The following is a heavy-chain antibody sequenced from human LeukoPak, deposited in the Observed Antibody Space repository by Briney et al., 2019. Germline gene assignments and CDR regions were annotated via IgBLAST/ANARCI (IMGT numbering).Heavy chain of an antibody. CDR1: GFSFINSW. J-gene: IGHJ4*02. Sequence: GESLKISCKTSGFSFINSWIARVRQVPGKGLEYVGIIYPGDSDTKYSPSFQGQVTISADKSISTAYLQWTSLKASDTTIYYCARGYCSDGSCYPGFDYWGQGTLVTVSS. V-gene: IGHV5-51*01. CDR2: IYPGDSDT. D-gene: IGHD2-15*01. CDR3: ARGYCSDGSCYPGFDY.